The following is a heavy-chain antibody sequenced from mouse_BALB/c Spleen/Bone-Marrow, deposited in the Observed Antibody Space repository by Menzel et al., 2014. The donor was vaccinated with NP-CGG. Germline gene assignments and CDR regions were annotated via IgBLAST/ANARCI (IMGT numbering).Heavy chain of an antibody. CDR2: IYPGSGNT. J-gene: IGHJ1*01. V-gene: IGHV1-84*02. CDR3: ARPPYYYGSRPYWYFDV. CDR1: GYTFTDYC. D-gene: IGHD1-1*01. Sequence: QVQLQQSGPELVKPWASVKISCNSSGYTFTDYCINWVKQKPGQGLEWIGWIYPGSGNTQYNEKFKGKATLTVDTSSNTAYMQLSSLTSEGAAVYFCARPPYYYGSRPYWYFDVWCAGTTVTISS.